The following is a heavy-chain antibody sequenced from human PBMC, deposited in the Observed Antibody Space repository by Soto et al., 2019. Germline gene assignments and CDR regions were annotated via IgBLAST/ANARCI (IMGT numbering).Heavy chain of an antibody. CDR1: SGSFSGYY. CDR3: ARSRVSGGRRCCSDI. D-gene: IGHD1-26*01. CDR2: INHSGST. V-gene: IGHV4-34*01. Sequence: QQQLQQGGAGLLTPSATLSLTCAVYSGSFSGYYWSWMRQPPGEGLEWSGDINHSGSTNYNPSLKSRVTISVDTSKNQFSLNLSSVTAADTAVYYCARSRVSGGRRCCSDIWGQGTMVTVSS. J-gene: IGHJ3*02.